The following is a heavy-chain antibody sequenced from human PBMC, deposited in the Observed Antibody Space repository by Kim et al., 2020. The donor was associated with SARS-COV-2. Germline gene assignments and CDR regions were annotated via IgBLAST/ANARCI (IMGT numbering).Heavy chain of an antibody. D-gene: IGHD2-15*01. CDR3: AKVAILGYCSGGSCLLGWFDP. Sequence: GGSLRLSCAASGFTFSSYAMSWVRQAPGKGLEWVSVIYSGGSSTYYADSVKGRFTISRDNSKNTLYLQMNSLRAEDTAVYYCAKVAILGYCSGGSCLLGWFDPWGQGTLVTVSS. V-gene: IGHV3-23*03. CDR2: IYSGGSST. CDR1: GFTFSSYA. J-gene: IGHJ5*02.